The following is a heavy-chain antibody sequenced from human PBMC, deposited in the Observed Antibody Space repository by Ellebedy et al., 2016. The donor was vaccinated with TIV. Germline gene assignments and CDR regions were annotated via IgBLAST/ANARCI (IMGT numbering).Heavy chain of an antibody. CDR2: IWVDGLNK. CDR1: GFIFSNHG. CDR3: ARERAPFDGFDV. J-gene: IGHJ3*01. V-gene: IGHV3-33*01. Sequence: GGSLRLXXVASGFIFSNHGMHWVRQAPGKGPEWVAVIWVDGLNKYYVDSVKGRFTISRDNSKNTLYLQMNSLRAEDTVVYYCARERAPFDGFDVWGQGTMVTVSS.